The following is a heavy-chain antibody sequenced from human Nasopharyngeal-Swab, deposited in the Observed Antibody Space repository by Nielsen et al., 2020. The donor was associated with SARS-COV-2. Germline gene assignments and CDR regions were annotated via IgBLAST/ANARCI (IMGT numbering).Heavy chain of an antibody. J-gene: IGHJ3*02. CDR2: IYSGGQT. V-gene: IGHV3-66*01. Sequence: GGSLRLSCAASGFTVSSKYMSWVRQAPGKGLEWVSVIYSGGQTYYADSVKGRFTISRDNSKNTLYLQMNSLRAEDTAVYYCARGSFSAFDIWGQGTMVTVSS. CDR3: ARGSFSAFDI. CDR1: GFTVSSKY.